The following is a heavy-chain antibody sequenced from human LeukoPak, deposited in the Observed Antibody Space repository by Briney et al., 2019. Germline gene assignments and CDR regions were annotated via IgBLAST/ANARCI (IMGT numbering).Heavy chain of an antibody. D-gene: IGHD1-26*01. CDR3: AKYRTGPPYGLDV. J-gene: IGHJ6*02. V-gene: IGHV3-23*01. Sequence: RTGGSLRLSCAASGFAFSSQAMGWVRQAPGKGLEWVSGISGSGGSTWYADSVKGRFTISRDNSKNTLYLQMNRLRAEDTATYYCAKYRTGPPYGLDVWGQGTTVTVSS. CDR1: GFAFSSQA. CDR2: ISGSGGST.